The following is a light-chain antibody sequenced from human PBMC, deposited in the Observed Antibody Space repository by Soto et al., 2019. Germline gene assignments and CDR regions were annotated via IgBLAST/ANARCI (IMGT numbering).Light chain of an antibody. Sequence: QSALTQPASVSGSPGQSITISCTGTSSDVGGYNYVSWYQQHPGEAPKLMIYEVSNRPSGVSNRFSGSKSGNTASLTISGLQAEDEADYYCSSYTSSSTYVFGTGTKVTVL. J-gene: IGLJ1*01. CDR3: SSYTSSSTYV. V-gene: IGLV2-14*01. CDR2: EVS. CDR1: SSDVGGYNY.